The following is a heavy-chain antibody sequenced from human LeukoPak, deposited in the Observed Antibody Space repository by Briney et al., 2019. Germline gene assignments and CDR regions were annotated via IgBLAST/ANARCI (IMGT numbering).Heavy chain of an antibody. CDR3: ARGYDSSGYYTLSGAFDI. CDR1: GFTFSSYW. Sequence: GGSLRLSCAASGFTFSSYWMHWVRHAPGKGLVLVSRIHSDGSSTSYADSVKGRFTISRDNAKNTLYLQMNSLRAEDTAVYYCARGYDSSGYYTLSGAFDIWGQGTMVTVSS. V-gene: IGHV3-74*01. J-gene: IGHJ3*02. CDR2: IHSDGSST. D-gene: IGHD3-22*01.